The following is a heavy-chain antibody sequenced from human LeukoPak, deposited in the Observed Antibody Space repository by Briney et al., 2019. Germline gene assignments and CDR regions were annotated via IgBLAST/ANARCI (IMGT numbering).Heavy chain of an antibody. CDR1: GYTFTSYD. D-gene: IGHD5-12*01. CDR2: MNPNSGNT. Sequence: ASVKVSCKASGYTFTSYDINWVRQATGQGLEWMGWMNPNSGNTGYAQKFQGRVTITRNTSISTAYMELSSLRSEDTAVYYCARGDIVATIPFDYWGQGTLVTVSS. CDR3: ARGDIVATIPFDY. V-gene: IGHV1-8*03. J-gene: IGHJ4*02.